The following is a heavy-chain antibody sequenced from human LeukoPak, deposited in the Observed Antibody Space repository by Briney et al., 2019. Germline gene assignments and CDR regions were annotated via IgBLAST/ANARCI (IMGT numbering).Heavy chain of an antibody. CDR2: ISSSSSYI. J-gene: IGHJ4*02. CDR3: ARVDASAGIAAAGSVDY. V-gene: IGHV3-21*01. D-gene: IGHD6-13*01. Sequence: GGSLRLSCAASGFTFSSYSMNWVRQAPGKGLEWVSSISSSSSYIYYADSVKGRFTISRDNAKNSLYLQMNSLRAEDTAVYYCARVDASAGIAAAGSVDYWGQGTLVTVSS. CDR1: GFTFSSYS.